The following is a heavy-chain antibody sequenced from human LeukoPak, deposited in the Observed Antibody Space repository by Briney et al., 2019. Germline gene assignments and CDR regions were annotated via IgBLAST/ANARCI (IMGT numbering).Heavy chain of an antibody. J-gene: IGHJ4*02. CDR1: GFRFNNYA. CDR3: VRHDSYIPY. D-gene: IGHD5-18*01. V-gene: IGHV3-23*01. CDR2: ISDSGRST. Sequence: GGSLRLSCAAYGFRFNNYAMSWVRQAPGKGLEWVSGISDSGRSTYYADSAKGRFTISRDNSKNTVHLQMNNLRVDDTAVYFCVRHDSYIPYWGQGTLVTVSS.